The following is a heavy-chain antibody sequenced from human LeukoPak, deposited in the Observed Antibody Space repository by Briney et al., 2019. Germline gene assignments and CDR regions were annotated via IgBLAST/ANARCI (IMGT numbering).Heavy chain of an antibody. V-gene: IGHV3-30-3*01. D-gene: IGHD5-12*01. Sequence: GGSLRLSCAASGFTFSSYAMHWVRQAPGKGLEWVAVISYDGSNKYYADSVKGRFTISRDNSKNTLYLQMNSLRAEDTAVYYCAKDLGHSGYDFWAYYYYYGMDVWGQGTTVTVSS. J-gene: IGHJ6*02. CDR1: GFTFSSYA. CDR3: AKDLGHSGYDFWAYYYYYGMDV. CDR2: ISYDGSNK.